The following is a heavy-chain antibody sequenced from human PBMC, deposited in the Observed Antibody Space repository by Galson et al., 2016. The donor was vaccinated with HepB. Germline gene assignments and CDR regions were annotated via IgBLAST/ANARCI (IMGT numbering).Heavy chain of an antibody. CDR2: IWADGSNK. CDR3: ARGVTYDYWGGELDF. J-gene: IGHJ5*01. CDR1: GFTFSSSP. Sequence: SLRLSCAASGFTFSSSPMHWVRQAPGKGLEWVAVIWADGSNKKFADSVKDRFTISRDNSKNTVYLQMDSLGVEDTAVYYCARGVTYDYWGGELDFWGQGIVVTVS. D-gene: IGHD3-3*01. V-gene: IGHV3-33*01.